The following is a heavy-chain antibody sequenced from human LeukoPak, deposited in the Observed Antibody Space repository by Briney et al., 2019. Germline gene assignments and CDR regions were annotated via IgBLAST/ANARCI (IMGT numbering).Heavy chain of an antibody. V-gene: IGHV5-51*01. CDR2: IYPGDSDT. Sequence: GESLKISCKGSGYSFTRYWIGWVRQMPGKGLEWMGIIYPGDSDTRYSPSFQGQVTLSPDKSISTAYLQWSSLKASDTAMYYCGLRYSSGWYGYWGQGTLVTVSS. D-gene: IGHD6-19*01. CDR3: GLRYSSGWYGY. J-gene: IGHJ4*02. CDR1: GYSFTRYW.